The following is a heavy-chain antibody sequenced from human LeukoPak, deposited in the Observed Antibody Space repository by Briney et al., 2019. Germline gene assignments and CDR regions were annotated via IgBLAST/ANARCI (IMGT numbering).Heavy chain of an antibody. D-gene: IGHD2-8*01. CDR2: INQDGSEK. Sequence: PGGSLKLSCAASGFTFTNSWMMSVRQAPGQGLEWVANINQDGSEKNYLDSVKGRFTISRDNADISVYLHMNSLRAEDTAVYYCVTDRRSFDCTKYYRFDYWGQGILVTVSS. V-gene: IGHV3-7*01. CDR1: GFTFTNSW. J-gene: IGHJ4*02. CDR3: VTDRRSFDCTKYYRFDY.